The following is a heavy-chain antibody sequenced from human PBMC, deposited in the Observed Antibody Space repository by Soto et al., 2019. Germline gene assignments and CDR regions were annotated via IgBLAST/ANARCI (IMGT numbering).Heavy chain of an antibody. CDR2: INPSGGT. CDR1: GGSFSTDY. J-gene: IGHJ4*02. V-gene: IGHV4-34*01. D-gene: IGHD6-6*01. CDR3: ARVLAARASRDFDY. Sequence: QVQLQRWGAGLLKPSETLSLTCAVYGGSFSTDYWSWIRQPPGKGLEWIGEINPSGGTNYNPSLKSRGTISVATSKNQFSLLFSSVTAADTAVYYCARVLAARASRDFDYWGQGTLVNVSS.